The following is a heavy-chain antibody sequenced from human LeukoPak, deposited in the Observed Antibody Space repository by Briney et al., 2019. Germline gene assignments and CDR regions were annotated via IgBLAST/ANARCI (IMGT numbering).Heavy chain of an antibody. V-gene: IGHV1-2*02. Sequence: GASVKVSCKASGYTFTGYYMHWVRQAPGQGLEWMGWINPNSGGTNYAQKFQGRVTMTRDTSISTAYMELSRLRSDDTAVYYCARGRRVDILTGYIRSNWFDPWGQGTLVTVSS. CDR1: GYTFTGYY. CDR3: ARGRRVDILTGYIRSNWFDP. CDR2: INPNSGGT. J-gene: IGHJ5*02. D-gene: IGHD3-9*01.